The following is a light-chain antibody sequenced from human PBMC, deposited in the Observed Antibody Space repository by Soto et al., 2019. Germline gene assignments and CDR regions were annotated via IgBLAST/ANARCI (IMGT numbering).Light chain of an antibody. Sequence: EIVLTQSPGTLSLSPGERATLSCRASQTISSSYLAWYQQKPGQAPRLLISGASSRAAGIPDRFSGSGSGTDFTLTISRLEPEDFAVYFCHQHVESHHTYTFGQGTKPEIK. CDR1: QTISSSY. V-gene: IGKV3-20*01. J-gene: IGKJ2*01. CDR3: HQHVESHHTYT. CDR2: GAS.